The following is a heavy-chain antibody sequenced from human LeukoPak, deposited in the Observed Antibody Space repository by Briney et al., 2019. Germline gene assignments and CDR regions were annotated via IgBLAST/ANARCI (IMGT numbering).Heavy chain of an antibody. V-gene: IGHV3-48*04. Sequence: PGGSLRLSCAASGFTFSSYSLNWVRQAPGKGLEWVSYISSSSSTIYYADSVKGRFTISRDNAKNSLYLQMNSLRAEDTAVYYCARDGGDCSGGSCYQIDYWGQGTLVTVSS. CDR2: ISSSSSTI. CDR3: ARDGGDCSGGSCYQIDY. D-gene: IGHD2-15*01. CDR1: GFTFSSYS. J-gene: IGHJ4*02.